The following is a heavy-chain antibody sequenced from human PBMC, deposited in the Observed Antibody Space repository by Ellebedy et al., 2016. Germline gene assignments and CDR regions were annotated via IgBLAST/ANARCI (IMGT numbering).Heavy chain of an antibody. CDR1: GFTFSSYS. D-gene: IGHD3-16*01. CDR3: ARGVGGTSLNWFDP. Sequence: GGSLRLXCAASGFTFSSYSMNWVRQAPGKGLEWVSSITSSSSYIFYADSVKGRFTISRDNAKNSVYLQMNSLRGEDTALYYCARGVGGTSLNWFDPWGQGTLVTVSS. J-gene: IGHJ5*02. CDR2: ITSSSSYI. V-gene: IGHV3-21*01.